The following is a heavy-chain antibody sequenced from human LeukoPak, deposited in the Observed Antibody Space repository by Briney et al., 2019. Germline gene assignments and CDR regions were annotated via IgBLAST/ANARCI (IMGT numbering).Heavy chain of an antibody. CDR1: GGSISSSSYY. J-gene: IGHJ4*02. CDR2: IYYSGST. CDR3: ARHFRAVAASDY. Sequence: PSETLSLSCTVSGGSISSSSYYWGWIRQPPGKGLEWIGSIYYSGSTYHNPSLKSRVTISVDTSKNQFSLKLSSVTAADTAVYYCARHFRAVAASDYWGQGTLVTVSS. D-gene: IGHD6-19*01. V-gene: IGHV4-39*07.